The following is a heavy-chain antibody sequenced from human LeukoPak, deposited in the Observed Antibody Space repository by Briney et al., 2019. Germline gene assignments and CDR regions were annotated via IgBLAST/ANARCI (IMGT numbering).Heavy chain of an antibody. J-gene: IGHJ5*02. CDR3: ARVLTFYDFWSGSFWFDP. Sequence: PSETLSLTCAVYGGSFSGYYWSWIRQPPGKGLEWIGEINHSGSTNYNPSLKSRVTISVDTSKNQFSLKLSSVTAADTAVYYCARVLTFYDFWSGSFWFDPWGQGTLVTVSS. CDR2: INHSGST. D-gene: IGHD3-3*01. V-gene: IGHV4-34*01. CDR1: GGSFSGYY.